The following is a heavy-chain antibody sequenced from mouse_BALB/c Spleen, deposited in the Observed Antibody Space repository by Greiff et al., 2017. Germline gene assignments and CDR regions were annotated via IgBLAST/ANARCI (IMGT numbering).Heavy chain of an antibody. CDR2: INPSTGYT. Sequence: VQLQQSGAELAKPGASVKMSCKASGYTFTSYWMHWVKQRPGQGLEWIGYINPSTGYTEYNQKFKDKATLTADKSSSTAYMQLSSLTSEDSAVYYCGREGGLRRGFAYWGQGTLVTVAA. D-gene: IGHD2-4*01. CDR1: GYTFTSYW. J-gene: IGHJ3*01. CDR3: GREGGLRRGFAY. V-gene: IGHV1-7*01.